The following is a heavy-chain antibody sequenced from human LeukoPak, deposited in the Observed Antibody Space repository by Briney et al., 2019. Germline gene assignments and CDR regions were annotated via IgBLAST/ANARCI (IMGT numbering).Heavy chain of an antibody. CDR3: ARGGAARNYYMDV. CDR1: GGSIKYYY. J-gene: IGHJ6*03. Sequence: SETLSLTCTVSGGSIKYYYWSWIRQPPGEGLEWIGYVYYSGSTNYNPSLKSRVTMLIDTSKNQFSLKLSSVTAADTAVYYCARGGAARNYYMDVWGRGTTVTVSS. D-gene: IGHD6-6*01. V-gene: IGHV4-59*01. CDR2: VYYSGST.